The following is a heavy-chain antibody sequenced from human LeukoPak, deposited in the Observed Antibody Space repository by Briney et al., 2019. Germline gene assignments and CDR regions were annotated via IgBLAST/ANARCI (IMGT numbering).Heavy chain of an antibody. CDR3: VKRPASSDAYFEE. J-gene: IGHJ4*02. CDR1: GFTSSNYA. D-gene: IGHD2-2*01. Sequence: GGSLRLSCAASGFTSSNYAMSWVRQAPGKGLEWVSSVLIGSKLTYHADSVKGRFIVSRDDSKSTLYLQMHSLRAEDTAVYHCVKRPASSDAYFEEWGRGTLVTVSS. V-gene: IGHV3-23*05. CDR2: VLIGSKLT.